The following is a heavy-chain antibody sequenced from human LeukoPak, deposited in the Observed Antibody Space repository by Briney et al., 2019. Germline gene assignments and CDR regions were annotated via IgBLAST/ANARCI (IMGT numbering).Heavy chain of an antibody. D-gene: IGHD6-13*01. V-gene: IGHV1-2*02. CDR1: GYTFTGYY. J-gene: IGHJ4*02. CDR2: INPNSGGT. Sequence: ASVKVSCKASGYTFTGYYMHWVRQAPGQGLEWMGWINPNSGGTNYAQKFQGRVTMTRDTSISTAYMELSRLRSDDTAVYYCAREIRDDSWYGDYYFDYWGQGTLVTVSS. CDR3: AREIRDDSWYGDYYFDY.